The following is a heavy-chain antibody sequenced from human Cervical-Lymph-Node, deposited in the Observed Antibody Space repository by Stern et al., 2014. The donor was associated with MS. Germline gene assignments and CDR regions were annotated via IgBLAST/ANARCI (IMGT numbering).Heavy chain of an antibody. CDR1: GGIFISST. CDR2: ISPGLDSV. CDR3: ARDGFDSGSALAF. Sequence: QVLLVQSGAELKKPGSSVQVSCTTSGGIFISSTITWVRQVPVQGLEWMGDISPGLDSVDYAQEFQGRFTLTADDSTNTVYMELTSLQSGDTAMYYCARDGFDSGSALAFWGQGTLVTVSS. V-gene: IGHV1-69*16. D-gene: IGHD6-19*01. J-gene: IGHJ4*02.